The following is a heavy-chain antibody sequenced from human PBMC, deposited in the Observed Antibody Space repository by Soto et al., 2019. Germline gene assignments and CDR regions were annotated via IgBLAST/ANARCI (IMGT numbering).Heavy chain of an antibody. D-gene: IGHD2-15*01. J-gene: IGHJ4*02. CDR1: GYTFTSYG. Sequence: ASVKDSCKASGYTFTSYGISWVRPAPLQGLEWRGWLSAYNGNTNYAQKLQGRVAMTTDTSPSIAYMELRRLRSDDTAVYYCARSPRPRWYFDYCGQGTLVTASS. V-gene: IGHV1-18*01. CDR2: LSAYNGNT. CDR3: ARSPRPRWYFDY.